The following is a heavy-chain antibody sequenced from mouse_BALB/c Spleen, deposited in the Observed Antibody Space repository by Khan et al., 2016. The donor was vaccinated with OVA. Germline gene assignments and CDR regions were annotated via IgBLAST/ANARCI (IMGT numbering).Heavy chain of an antibody. Sequence: FRLQQSGPELVKPGASVKISCKASGYSFTGYFMNWVMQSHGKSLEWIGRINPHIGETLYNPKFKGKATLTVDESSSTAHMELRSLASEDSAVYYCARVYRSDFDYWGQGTTLTVSS. V-gene: IGHV1-20*02. CDR3: ARVYRSDFDY. D-gene: IGHD1-1*01. CDR2: INPHIGET. CDR1: GYSFTGYF. J-gene: IGHJ2*01.